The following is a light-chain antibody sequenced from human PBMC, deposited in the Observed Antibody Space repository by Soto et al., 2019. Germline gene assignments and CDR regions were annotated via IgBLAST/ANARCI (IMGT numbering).Light chain of an antibody. CDR2: EVS. V-gene: IGLV2-8*01. J-gene: IGLJ1*01. CDR1: NNDVGAYTY. Sequence: QSALTQPASVSGSPGQSITISCTGTNNDVGAYTYVSWYQQHPGKAPRLIIYEVSERPSGVPDRFSGSKSGNTASLTVSGLQAADEADYFCKSYAGSNTYVFGSGTKLTVL. CDR3: KSYAGSNTYV.